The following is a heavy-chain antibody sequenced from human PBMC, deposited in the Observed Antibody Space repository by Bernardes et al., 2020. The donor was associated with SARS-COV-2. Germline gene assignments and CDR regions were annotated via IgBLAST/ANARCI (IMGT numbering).Heavy chain of an antibody. CDR2: IRSKAYGGTT. CDR1: GFTFGDYA. CDR3: TRVGIHCSSTSCYAFDI. Sequence: GGSLRLSCTASGFTFGDYAMSWVRQAPGKGLEWVGFIRSKAYGGTTEYAASVKGRFTISRDDSKSIAYLQMNSLKTEDTAVYYCTRVGIHCSSTSCYAFDIWGQGTMVTVST. V-gene: IGHV3-49*04. J-gene: IGHJ3*02. D-gene: IGHD2-2*01.